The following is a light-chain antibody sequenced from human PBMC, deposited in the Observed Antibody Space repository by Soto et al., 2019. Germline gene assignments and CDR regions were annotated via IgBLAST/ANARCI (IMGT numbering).Light chain of an antibody. CDR3: DSYTPRSPYV. CDR2: DVR. J-gene: IGLJ1*01. V-gene: IGLV2-14*01. CDR1: SSDVGGYSY. Sequence: QPVLTQPASVSGSPGQSIAISCTGTSSDVGGYSYVSWYQQQPGKAPKLVISDVRNRPSGVSDRFSGSKSGNPSSLTISGLQTEAESNSCSDSYTPRSPYVLGTGTTV.